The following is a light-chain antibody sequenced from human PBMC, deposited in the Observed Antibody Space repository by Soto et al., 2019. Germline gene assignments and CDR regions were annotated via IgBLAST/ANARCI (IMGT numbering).Light chain of an antibody. V-gene: IGKV3-20*01. CDR1: QSVSSSY. CDR3: QQYGSSPG. J-gene: IGKJ5*01. CDR2: DAS. Sequence: EIVLTQSPGTLSLSPGERATLSCRASQSVSSSYLAWYQQKPGQAPRLLIYDASSRATGIPGRFSGSGAGTDFPLTITRQEPEDFAVYYCQQYGSSPGFGQGTRLEIK.